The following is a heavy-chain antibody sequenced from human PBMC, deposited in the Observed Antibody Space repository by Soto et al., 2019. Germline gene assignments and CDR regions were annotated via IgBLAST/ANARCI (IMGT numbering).Heavy chain of an antibody. J-gene: IGHJ4*03. CDR1: GVTISNAC. V-gene: IGHV3-15*07. CDR2: IKSKTDGGTS. Sequence: GRPKRLPCAAPGVTISNACINWVIQTTEKDLGRVVRIKSKTDGGTSDFAAPVRGRFAISRDDSESMVYLQMDSLKTEDTAVYYCSTDSYFTLKRVRFDYWGLGTLGTGSS. CDR3: STDSYFTLKRVRFDY. D-gene: IGHD3-22*01.